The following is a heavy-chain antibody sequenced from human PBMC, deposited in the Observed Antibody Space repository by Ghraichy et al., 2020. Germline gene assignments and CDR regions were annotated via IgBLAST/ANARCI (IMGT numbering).Heavy chain of an antibody. CDR2: ITSTSRFI. Sequence: GGSLRLSCAASGFTFSSYSMNWVRQAPAKGLEWVSYITSTSRFISYADSVKGRFTISRDNAKNSLYLQINSLRDEDTAVYYCARASRVVRYYYYDAMDVWGQGTTVTVSS. V-gene: IGHV3-48*02. CDR1: GFTFSSYS. D-gene: IGHD4-23*01. J-gene: IGHJ6*02. CDR3: ARASRVVRYYYYDAMDV.